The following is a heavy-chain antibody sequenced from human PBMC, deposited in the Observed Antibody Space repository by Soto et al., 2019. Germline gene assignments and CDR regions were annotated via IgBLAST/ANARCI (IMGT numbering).Heavy chain of an antibody. Sequence: QVQLQESGPGLVKPSQTLSLTCTVSGGSIRKSGYYWSWIRQHPGKGLEWIGYISYSGSTDYAPSLKSRVTMSVDTSKNQFSLKLSSGTAADTAVYYCARDAVTKRDFYYYGMDVWGRGTTVTVSS. J-gene: IGHJ6*02. V-gene: IGHV4-31*03. CDR2: ISYSGST. D-gene: IGHD4-4*01. CDR1: GGSIRKSGYY. CDR3: ARDAVTKRDFYYYGMDV.